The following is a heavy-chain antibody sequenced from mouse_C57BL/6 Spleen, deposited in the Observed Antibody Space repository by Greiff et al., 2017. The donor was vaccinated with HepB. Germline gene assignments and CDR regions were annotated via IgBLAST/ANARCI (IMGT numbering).Heavy chain of an antibody. J-gene: IGHJ3*01. V-gene: IGHV1-52*01. D-gene: IGHD1-1*01. CDR3: ARGDYYGSPFAY. CDR1: GYTFTSYW. CDR2: IYPSDSET. Sequence: QVQLQQPGAELVRPGSSVKLSCTASGYTFTSYWLHWVKQRPIQGLEWIGNIYPSDSETHYNPKFKDKATLTVDKSSSTAYMQLCSLTSEDSAVYYCARGDYYGSPFAYWGQGTLVTVAA.